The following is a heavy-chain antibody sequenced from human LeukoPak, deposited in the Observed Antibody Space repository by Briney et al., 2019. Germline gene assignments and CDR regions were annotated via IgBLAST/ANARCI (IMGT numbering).Heavy chain of an antibody. J-gene: IGHJ6*03. Sequence: PGGSLRLSCAASGFIFSRYGMHWVRQAPGKGLEWVAFIRHDGTNKYYADSVKGRFTVSRDNSKNTLYLQMNSLRAEDTAVYYLAANSQYDFWSGYPPPPHYYYYMDVWGKGTTVTVSS. CDR1: GFIFSRYG. D-gene: IGHD3-3*01. CDR3: AANSQYDFWSGYPPPPHYYYYMDV. V-gene: IGHV3-30*02. CDR2: IRHDGTNK.